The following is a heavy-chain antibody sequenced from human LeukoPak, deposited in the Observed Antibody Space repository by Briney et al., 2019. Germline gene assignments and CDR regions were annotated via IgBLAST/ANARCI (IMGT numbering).Heavy chain of an antibody. D-gene: IGHD3-16*01. J-gene: IGHJ4*02. V-gene: IGHV3-48*04. CDR2: VSISSGTI. CDR1: GFTFSRFD. CDR3: ARAMSTFGGVRNYFDS. Sequence: GGSLRLSCAASGFTFSRFDMSWVRQAPGKGLEWISFVSISSGTIYYADSVKGRFRISRDNAKSSLDLEMNSLRAEDTAVYYCARAMSTFGGVRNYFDSWGQGTLVTVSS.